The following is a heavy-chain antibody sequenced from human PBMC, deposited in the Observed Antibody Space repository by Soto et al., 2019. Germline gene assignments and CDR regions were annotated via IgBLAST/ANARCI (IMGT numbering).Heavy chain of an antibody. D-gene: IGHD4-4*01. J-gene: IGHJ3*02. CDR2: IYYSGST. CDR1: GGSISSYY. V-gene: IGHV4-59*08. Sequence: SETLSLTCTVSGGSISSYYWSWIRQPPGKGLEWIGYIYYSGSTNYNPSLKSRVTISVDTSKNQFSLRAEDTAVYHCAKQTVLHTNAFDIWGQGTTVTVSS. CDR3: AKQTVLHTNAFDI.